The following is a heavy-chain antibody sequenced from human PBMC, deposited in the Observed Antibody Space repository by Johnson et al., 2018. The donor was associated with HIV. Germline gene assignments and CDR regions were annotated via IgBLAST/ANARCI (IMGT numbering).Heavy chain of an antibody. D-gene: IGHD6-13*01. CDR1: RFTFSWYW. CDR2: IYSAGHT. Sequence: VQLVESGGDLVQPGGSLRLSCAASRFTFSWYWMHWVRQAPGKGLEWVSVIYSAGHTYYADSVKGRFTISRDNSKNSLFLHMNSLRVEDTAVYYCAKSGGYPNAFDIWGQGTMVTVSS. V-gene: IGHV3-66*01. J-gene: IGHJ3*02. CDR3: AKSGGYPNAFDI.